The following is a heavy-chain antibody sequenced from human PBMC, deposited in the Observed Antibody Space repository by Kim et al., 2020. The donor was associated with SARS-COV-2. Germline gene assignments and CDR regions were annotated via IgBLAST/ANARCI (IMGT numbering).Heavy chain of an antibody. CDR3: TRGVVVGATGWFAP. Sequence: SGTLSLTCTVSGVSINNGSYYWTRIRQPAGKGLEWIGRLYTRRTVTYNPSLKSPVTISLDTSKNQFSLQLTSVTAADTATYYCTRGVVVGATGWFAPWGQGARVPVP. V-gene: IGHV4-61*02. CDR2: LYTRRTV. CDR1: GVSINNGSYY. D-gene: IGHD2-21*01. J-gene: IGHJ5*02.